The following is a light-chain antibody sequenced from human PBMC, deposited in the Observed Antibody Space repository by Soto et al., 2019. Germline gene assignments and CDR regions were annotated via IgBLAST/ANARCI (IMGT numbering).Light chain of an antibody. Sequence: DIQMTQSPSSLSASVGDRVTITCRASQSISDYLNWYQHKPGKAPNLLIYAASSLQSGVPSRFSGSGSGTDFTLTISSLQPEDFATYYCHQTYSTLLYTFGQGTKLEIK. CDR3: HQTYSTLLYT. CDR2: AAS. CDR1: QSISDY. V-gene: IGKV1-39*01. J-gene: IGKJ2*01.